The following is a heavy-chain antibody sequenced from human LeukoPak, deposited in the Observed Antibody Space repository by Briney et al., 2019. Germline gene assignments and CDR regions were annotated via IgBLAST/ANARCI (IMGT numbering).Heavy chain of an antibody. CDR2: INPGGGTT. D-gene: IGHD4-17*01. J-gene: IGHJ4*02. Sequence: ASVNVSCKTSGYTFTRYYVHWVRQAPGQGLEWMAIINPGGGTTSYAQKFQGRVTMTRDTSTSTVYMELSSLRSEDTAVYYCARDSYDDYYFDYWGQGTLVTVSS. CDR1: GYTFTRYY. V-gene: IGHV1-46*01. CDR3: ARDSYDDYYFDY.